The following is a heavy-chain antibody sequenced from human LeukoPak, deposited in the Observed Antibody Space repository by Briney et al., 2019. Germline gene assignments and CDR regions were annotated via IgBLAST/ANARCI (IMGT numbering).Heavy chain of an antibody. CDR2: AYYSGST. Sequence: PSETLSLTCSVFDGSISNYYWSWIRQPPGKGLEWFGYAYYSGSTTYNPSLESRVTISVDTSKNQFSLKLTAVTAADTAVYYCARNSAVATSRSWFDPWGQGTLVTVSS. J-gene: IGHJ5*02. CDR3: ARNSAVATSRSWFDP. CDR1: DGSISNYY. D-gene: IGHD6-19*01. V-gene: IGHV4-59*08.